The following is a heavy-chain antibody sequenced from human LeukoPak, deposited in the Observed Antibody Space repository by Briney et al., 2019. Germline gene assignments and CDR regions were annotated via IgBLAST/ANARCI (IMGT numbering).Heavy chain of an antibody. Sequence: GASVKVSCKASGYTFTSYDINWVRQAPGQGLEWMGWMNPNSGNTGYAQKFQGRVTMTRNTSISTAYMELSSLRSEDTAVYYCARSSGSYSWYYYYYGMDVWGQGTTVTVSS. J-gene: IGHJ6*02. CDR3: ARSSGSYSWYYYYYGMDV. CDR1: GYTFTSYD. V-gene: IGHV1-8*01. CDR2: MNPNSGNT. D-gene: IGHD1-26*01.